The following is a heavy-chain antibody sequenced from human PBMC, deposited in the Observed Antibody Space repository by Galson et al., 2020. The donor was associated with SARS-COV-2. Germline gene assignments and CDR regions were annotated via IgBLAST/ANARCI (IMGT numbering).Heavy chain of an antibody. D-gene: IGHD3-10*01. CDR2: IYSVSTT. CDR1: GFTVSNNY. J-gene: IGHJ4*02. CDR3: ATSPTSGY. V-gene: IGHV3-53*01. Sequence: GGSLRLSCAASGFTVSNNYMSWVRQAPGKGLEWVSVIYSVSTTYYADSVKGRFIISRDKSENTLYLQMNSLRADDTAVYYCATSPTSGYWGQGTLVTVSS.